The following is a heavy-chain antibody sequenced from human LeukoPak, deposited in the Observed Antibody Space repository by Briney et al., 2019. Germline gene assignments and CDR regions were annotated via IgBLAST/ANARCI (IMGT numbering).Heavy chain of an antibody. J-gene: IGHJ4*02. Sequence: GGSLRLSCATSGFSFSNAWVTWVRQAPGKGLEWVGRIISKSDGGTTDYAAPVKGRFTISRDDSKNTMYLQMNSLKTEDTAVYYCTPGVQSWLNYWGQGTLVTVSS. D-gene: IGHD3-22*01. CDR2: IISKSDGGTT. CDR1: GFSFSNAW. V-gene: IGHV3-15*05. CDR3: TPGVQSWLNY.